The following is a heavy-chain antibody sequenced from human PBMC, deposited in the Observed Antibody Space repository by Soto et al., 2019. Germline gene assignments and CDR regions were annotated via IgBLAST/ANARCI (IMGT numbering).Heavy chain of an antibody. CDR2: IYWDDSK. CDR3: AHKGPEDWPLDY. V-gene: IGHV2-5*02. J-gene: IGHJ4*02. Sequence: QITLKESGPTLVRPTQTLTLTCAFSGFSLSTSGVGVGWIRQPPGKALEWLAVIYWDDSKHYSPSLWSRLTIAIDPSKNQVVLTMTNMDPMDTGTYYCAHKGPEDWPLDYWGQGTLVTVSS. CDR1: GFSLSTSGVG. D-gene: IGHD3-9*01.